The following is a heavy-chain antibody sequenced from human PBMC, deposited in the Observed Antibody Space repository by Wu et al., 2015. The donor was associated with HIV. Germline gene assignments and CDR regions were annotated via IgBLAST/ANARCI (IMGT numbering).Heavy chain of an antibody. CDR1: GYTFTAAY. D-gene: IGHD2-8*02. CDR2: INPSSGGA. J-gene: IGHJ4*02. CDR3: AAVYCTGGMCYLGY. V-gene: IGHV1-2*02. Sequence: QVQIVQSATEVKKPGASVKLSCKASGYTFTAAYIHWVRRAPGQGLEWLGSINPSSGGANYAQNVQGRVTITRDKSISTAYMELNTLRSDDTAVYYCAAVYCTGGMCYLGYWGQGTLLIVSS.